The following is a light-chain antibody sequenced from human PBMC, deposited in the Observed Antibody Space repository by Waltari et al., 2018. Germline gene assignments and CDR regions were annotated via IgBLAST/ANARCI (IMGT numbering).Light chain of an antibody. J-gene: IGKJ4*01. CDR2: DVS. CDR1: QNVNNY. Sequence: DIVLTQPPATLSLSPGDRATLSCRASQNVNNYLAWFQQKPGQAPRLLIYDVSTRATGIPSRFTGSGSRTDFTLSISSVEPEDVAVYYCQQRSTWPLTFGGGTQVEIK. V-gene: IGKV3-11*01. CDR3: QQRSTWPLT.